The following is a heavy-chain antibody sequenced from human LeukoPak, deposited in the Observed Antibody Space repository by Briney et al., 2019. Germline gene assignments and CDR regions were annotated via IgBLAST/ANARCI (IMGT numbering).Heavy chain of an antibody. Sequence: GGSLRLSCAASGFTFSSYWMHWVRQAPGKGLVWVSRIKSDGSTDYADSVKGRFTISRDNAKNTVSLQMNSLRAEDTGVYYCARAPSEIGGYYPEYFRHWGQGTLVTVSS. J-gene: IGHJ1*01. CDR3: ARAPSEIGGYYPEYFRH. CDR1: GFTFSSYW. CDR2: IKSDGST. D-gene: IGHD3-22*01. V-gene: IGHV3-74*01.